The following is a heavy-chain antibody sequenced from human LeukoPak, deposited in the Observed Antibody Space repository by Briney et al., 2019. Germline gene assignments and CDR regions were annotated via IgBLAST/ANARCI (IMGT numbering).Heavy chain of an antibody. V-gene: IGHV4-34*01. D-gene: IGHD5-12*01. J-gene: IGHJ4*02. CDR2: INHSGST. Sequence: SETLSLTCAVYGGSLSDYYWSWIRQPPGKGLEWIGEINHSGSTNYNPSLKSRVTISVDTSKNQFSLKLSSVTAADTAVYYCARGGPREWLRPRHFDYWGQGTLVTVSS. CDR3: ARGGPREWLRPRHFDY. CDR1: GGSLSDYY.